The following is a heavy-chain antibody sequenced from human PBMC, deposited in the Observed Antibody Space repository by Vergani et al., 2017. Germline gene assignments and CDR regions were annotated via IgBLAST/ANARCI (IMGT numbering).Heavy chain of an antibody. J-gene: IGHJ5*02. CDR3: ARARKFRFGVVWENWFDP. CDR2: MNGDGDTI. D-gene: IGHD3-3*01. V-gene: IGHV3-74*01. CDR1: GFTFNEYW. Sequence: EVELVESGGGLVQPGGSLRLSCAASGFTFNEYWMHWARQVPGKGLVWVSGMNGDGDTISYADSVKGRFTISRDNAKNTLFLQKNSLRAEDTAVYYCARARKFRFGVVWENWFDPWGQGTLVTVSS.